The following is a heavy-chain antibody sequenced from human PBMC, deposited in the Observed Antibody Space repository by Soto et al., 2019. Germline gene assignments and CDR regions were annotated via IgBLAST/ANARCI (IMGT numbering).Heavy chain of an antibody. Sequence: AGESLKISCKGSGYNFAGYWIAWVRQMPGKGLELMGIIYPSDSDTRYRPSFQGQVTISADKSISSAYLQWSSLRASDTAMYYCATGGVSTRTFDYWGQGTPVTVSS. V-gene: IGHV5-51*01. J-gene: IGHJ4*02. D-gene: IGHD3-3*01. CDR1: GYNFAGYW. CDR2: IYPSDSDT. CDR3: ATGGVSTRTFDY.